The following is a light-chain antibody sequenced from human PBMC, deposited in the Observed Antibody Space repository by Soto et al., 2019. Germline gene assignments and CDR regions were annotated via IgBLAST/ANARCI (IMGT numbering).Light chain of an antibody. CDR2: NNN. CDR1: SSNIGSNT. J-gene: IGLJ3*02. Sequence: QLVLTQPPSASGTPGQRVTIFCSGSSSNIGSNTVNWYQQLPGTAPKLLIYNNNKWPSGVPDRFSGSKSGNSASLVISGLQSEDEADYYCAAWDDSLNGVVFGGGTKVTVL. V-gene: IGLV1-44*01. CDR3: AAWDDSLNGVV.